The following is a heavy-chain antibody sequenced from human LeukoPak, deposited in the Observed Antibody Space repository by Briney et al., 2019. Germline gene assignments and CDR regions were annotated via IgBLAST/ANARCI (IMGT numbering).Heavy chain of an antibody. CDR1: GFTFSAYS. D-gene: IGHD3-9*01. J-gene: IGHJ4*02. CDR2: ISSSSVYI. V-gene: IGHV3-21*01. CDR3: ARVDYDVSTGYQNYFQY. Sequence: GGSLRLSCAASGFTFSAYSMNWVRQAPGKGLEWVSSISSSSVYINYADSVKGRFTISRDNAENSLYLQMNSLRAEDTAVYYCARVDYDVSTGYQNYFQYWGQGTLVTVSS.